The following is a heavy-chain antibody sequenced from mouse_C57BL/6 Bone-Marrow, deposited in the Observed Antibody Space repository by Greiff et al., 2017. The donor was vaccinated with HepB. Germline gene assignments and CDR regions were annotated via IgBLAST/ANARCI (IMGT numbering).Heavy chain of an antibody. J-gene: IGHJ1*03. Sequence: EVQLVESGGDLVKPGGSLKLSCAASGFTFSSYGMSWVRQTPDKRLEWVATISSGGSYTDYPDSVKGRFTISRDNAKNTLYLQMSSLKSEDTAMYYCARRDYYGSTYWYFDVWGTGTTVTVSS. V-gene: IGHV5-6*01. D-gene: IGHD1-1*01. CDR2: ISSGGSYT. CDR3: ARRDYYGSTYWYFDV. CDR1: GFTFSSYG.